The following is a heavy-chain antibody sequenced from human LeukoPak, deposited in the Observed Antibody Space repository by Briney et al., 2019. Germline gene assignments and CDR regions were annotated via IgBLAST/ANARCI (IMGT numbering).Heavy chain of an antibody. CDR1: GYTFISYG. D-gene: IGHD1-26*01. CDR2: ISAYNGNI. J-gene: IGHJ4*02. Sequence: ASVKVSCKASGYTFISYGITWVRQAPGQGLEWLGWISAYNGNIDYAQKLQGRVTLTTDTSTSTAYMEVRSLRSEDTAVYYCARAWVVVGAKFDYWGQGTLVTVSS. V-gene: IGHV1-18*01. CDR3: ARAWVVVGAKFDY.